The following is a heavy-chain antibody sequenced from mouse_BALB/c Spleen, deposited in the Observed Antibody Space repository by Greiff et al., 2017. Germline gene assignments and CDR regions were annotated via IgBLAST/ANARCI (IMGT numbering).Heavy chain of an antibody. CDR1: GYTFTSYW. D-gene: IGHD3-3*01. Sequence: QVQLKQSGAELVKPGASVKLSCKASGYTFTSYWMHWVKQRPGQGLEWIGEINPSNGRTNYNEKFKSKATLTVDKSSSTAYMQLSSLTSEDSAVYYCARADTDHFDYWGQGTTLTVSS. CDR2: INPSNGRT. J-gene: IGHJ2*01. V-gene: IGHV1S81*02. CDR3: ARADTDHFDY.